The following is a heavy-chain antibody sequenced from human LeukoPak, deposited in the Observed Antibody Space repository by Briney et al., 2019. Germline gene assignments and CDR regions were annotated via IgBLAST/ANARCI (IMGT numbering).Heavy chain of an antibody. D-gene: IGHD6-13*01. CDR1: GFTFSDYY. J-gene: IGHJ4*02. V-gene: IGHV3-11*04. CDR3: AKTFASSWYFDY. Sequence: GGSLRLSCAASGFTFSDYYMSWIRQAPGKGLEWVSYISSSGSTVYYADSVKGRFTISRDNAKNSLYLQMNSLRPEDTAVYYCAKTFASSWYFDYWGQGTLVTVSS. CDR2: ISSSGSTV.